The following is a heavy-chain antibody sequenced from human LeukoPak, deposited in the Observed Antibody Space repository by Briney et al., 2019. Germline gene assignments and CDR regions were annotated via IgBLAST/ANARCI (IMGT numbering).Heavy chain of an antibody. CDR2: ISGSGGST. V-gene: IGHV3-23*01. J-gene: IGHJ4*02. D-gene: IGHD4-17*01. CDR3: AKFYYGDRKNADY. CDR1: GFTFSSYA. Sequence: GGSLRLSCAASGFTFSSYAMSWVRQAPGKGLEWVSAISGSGGSTYYADSVKRRFTISRDNSKNTLYLQMNSLRAEDTAAYYCAKFYYGDRKNADYWGQGTLVTVS.